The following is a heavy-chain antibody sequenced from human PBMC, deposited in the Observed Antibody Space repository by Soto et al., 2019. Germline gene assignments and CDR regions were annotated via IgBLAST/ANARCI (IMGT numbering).Heavy chain of an antibody. D-gene: IGHD3-3*02. CDR1: GFTFSTYW. J-gene: IGHJ6*03. Sequence: EVQLVESGGALVQPGGSLRLSCAASGFTFSTYWMYWVRQAPGKGLVWVSRLDAEGGSTDYADSVKGRFTISRDNARNTLYLQMESLRGENTAVYYCATDRGRVINSGVVINANHMGVCGKGTTVTVSS. CDR3: ATDRGRVINSGVVINANHMGV. V-gene: IGHV3-74*01. CDR2: LDAEGGST.